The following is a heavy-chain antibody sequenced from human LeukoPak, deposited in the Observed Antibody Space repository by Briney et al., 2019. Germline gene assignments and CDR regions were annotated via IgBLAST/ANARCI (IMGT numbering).Heavy chain of an antibody. D-gene: IGHD3-22*01. J-gene: IGHJ4*02. CDR1: GYTFTSYY. Sequence: GASVKVSCKASGYTFTSYYMHWVRQAPGQGLEWMGIINPSGGSTSYAQKFQGRVTMTRNTSISTAYMELSSLRSEDTAVYYCARGPPYYYDSSGYYHTDGGDYWGQGTLVTVSS. CDR2: INPSGGST. CDR3: ARGPPYYYDSSGYYHTDGGDY. V-gene: IGHV1-46*01.